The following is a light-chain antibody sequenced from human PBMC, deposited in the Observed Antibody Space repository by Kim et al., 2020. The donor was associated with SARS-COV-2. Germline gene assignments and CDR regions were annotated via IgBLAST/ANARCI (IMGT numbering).Light chain of an antibody. CDR1: RTVGSF. V-gene: IGKV3-11*01. Sequence: LSPGDTATRSCRASRTVGSFFAWYQQQPGQSPRLLIYGAYNRATDTPARFSGSESGTDFTLTISSLEPEDVAVYYCQQRSTWPDTFGGGTKVDIK. CDR3: QQRSTWPDT. CDR2: GAY. J-gene: IGKJ4*01.